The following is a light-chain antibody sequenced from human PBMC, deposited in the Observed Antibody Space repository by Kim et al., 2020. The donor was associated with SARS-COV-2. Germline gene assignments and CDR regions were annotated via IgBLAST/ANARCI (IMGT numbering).Light chain of an antibody. Sequence: LPPGERATPSCRASQVVGSQLAWYHQKPGQAPRLLIYDASDGATGIPARFSGSGSGTDFTLTISRLEPEDFAVYFCQQRRHWPVTFGQGTKVDIK. J-gene: IGKJ1*01. V-gene: IGKV3-11*01. CDR2: DAS. CDR3: QQRRHWPVT. CDR1: QVVGSQ.